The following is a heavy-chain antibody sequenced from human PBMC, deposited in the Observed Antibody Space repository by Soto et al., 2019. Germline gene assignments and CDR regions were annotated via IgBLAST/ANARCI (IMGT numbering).Heavy chain of an antibody. CDR1: GDSISSGGYS. V-gene: IGHV4-30-2*01. J-gene: IGHJ4*02. CDR2: MYHSGST. Sequence: TSETLSLTCAVSGDSISSGGYSWSWIRQPPGKGLEWIGYMYHSGSTYYNPSLKSRVTISVDRSKNQFSLKLSSVTAADTAVYYCARRDHDSRGYYHFDYWGQGALVTVSS. CDR3: ARRDHDSRGYYHFDY. D-gene: IGHD3-22*01.